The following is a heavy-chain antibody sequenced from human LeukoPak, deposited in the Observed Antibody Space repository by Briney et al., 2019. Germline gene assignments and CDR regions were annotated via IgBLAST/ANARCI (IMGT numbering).Heavy chain of an antibody. CDR3: ARRVNGITCPFDI. V-gene: IGHV1-46*01. D-gene: IGHD2-21*01. CDR1: GYTFTSYY. CDR2: INPSGGST. J-gene: IGHJ3*02. Sequence: GASVTVSCKASGYTFTSYYMHWVRQAPGQGLEWMGIINPSGGSTSYAQKFQGRVTMTRDTSTSTVYMELSSLRSEDTAVYYCARRVNGITCPFDIWGQGTMVTVSS.